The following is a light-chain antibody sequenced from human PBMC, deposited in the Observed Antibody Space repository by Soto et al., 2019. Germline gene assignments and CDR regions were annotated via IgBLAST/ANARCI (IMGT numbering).Light chain of an antibody. CDR3: QQRSNWPQIT. CDR2: DAS. J-gene: IGKJ5*01. V-gene: IGKV3-11*01. CDR1: QSVSSY. Sequence: EIVLTQSPATLSLSPGERATLSCRASQSVSSYLAWYQQKPGQAPRLLIYDASNRATGIPARFSGSGSGTDFTLTLSSLEPEDFAVYYWQQRSNWPQITFGQGTRLEIK.